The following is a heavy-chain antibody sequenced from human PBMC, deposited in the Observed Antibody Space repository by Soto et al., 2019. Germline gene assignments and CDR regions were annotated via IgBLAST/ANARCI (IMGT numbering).Heavy chain of an antibody. D-gene: IGHD6-19*01. V-gene: IGHV3-30*18. CDR1: GFTFSSYG. Sequence: QVQLVESGGGVVQPGRSLRLSCAASGFTFSSYGMHWVRQAPGMGLEWVAVISYDGSNKYYADSVKGRFTISRDNSKNTLYLQMNSLRAEDTAVYYCAKDDVQWLVPFDYWGQGTRVTVSS. CDR3: AKDDVQWLVPFDY. J-gene: IGHJ4*02. CDR2: ISYDGSNK.